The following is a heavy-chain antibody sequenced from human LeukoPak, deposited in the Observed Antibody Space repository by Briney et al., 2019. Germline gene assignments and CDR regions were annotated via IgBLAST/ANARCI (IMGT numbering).Heavy chain of an antibody. J-gene: IGHJ3*02. Sequence: GGSLRLSCAASGFTFSSYSMNWVRQAPGKGLEWVSSISSSSSYIYYADSVKGRFTISRDNAKNSLYLQMNSLRAEDTAVYYCARLKGSGAFDIWGQGTMVTVSS. CDR1: GFTFSSYS. V-gene: IGHV3-21*01. CDR2: ISSSSSYI. CDR3: ARLKGSGAFDI.